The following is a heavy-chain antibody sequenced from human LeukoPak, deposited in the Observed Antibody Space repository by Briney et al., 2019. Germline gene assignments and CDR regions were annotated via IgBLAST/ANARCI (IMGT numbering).Heavy chain of an antibody. CDR3: ARDGGDYGNAFDI. Sequence: GASVKVSCKASGVTFSSYAISWVRQAPGQGLEWMGGVIPIFGTTKYAQEFQGRVTMTRDMSTSTVYMELSSLRSEDTAVYYCARDGGDYGNAFDIWGQGTMVTVSS. J-gene: IGHJ3*02. CDR1: GVTFSSYA. V-gene: IGHV1-69*05. D-gene: IGHD4-17*01. CDR2: VIPIFGTT.